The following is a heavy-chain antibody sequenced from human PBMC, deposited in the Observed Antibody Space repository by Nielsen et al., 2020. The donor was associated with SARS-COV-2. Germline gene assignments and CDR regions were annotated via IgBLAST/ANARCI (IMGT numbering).Heavy chain of an antibody. J-gene: IGHJ6*02. CDR1: GYSFTSYW. Sequence: GESLKISCKGSGYSFTSYWISWVRQMPGKGLEWMGRIDPSDSYTNYSPSFQGRVTISADKSISTAYLQWSSLKASDTAMYYCALWFGELLPGMDVWGQGTTVTVSS. V-gene: IGHV5-10-1*01. D-gene: IGHD3-10*01. CDR3: ALWFGELLPGMDV. CDR2: IDPSDSYT.